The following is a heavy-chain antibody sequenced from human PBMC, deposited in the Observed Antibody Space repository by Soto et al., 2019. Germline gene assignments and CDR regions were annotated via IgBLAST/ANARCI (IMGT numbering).Heavy chain of an antibody. CDR2: INAGNGNT. V-gene: IGHV1-3*01. D-gene: IGHD5-18*01. CDR1: GYTFSSYA. CDR3: ARSDRIQLCDY. J-gene: IGHJ4*02. Sequence: QVQLVQSGAEVKKPGASVKVSCKASGYTFSSYAMHWVRQAPGQRLEWMGWINAGNGNTKYSQKFQGRVTITRDTSASTAYMELSSLRSEDTAVYYCARSDRIQLCDYWGQGTLVTVSS.